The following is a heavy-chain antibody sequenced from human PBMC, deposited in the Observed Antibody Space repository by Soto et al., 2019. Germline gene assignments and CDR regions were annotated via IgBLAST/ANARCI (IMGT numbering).Heavy chain of an antibody. CDR2: ISYSGST. V-gene: IGHV4-59*01. Sequence: QVQLQESGPGLVKPSETLSLTCTVSGGSISSYYWSWIRQPPGKGLEWIGYISYSGSTNYNPSLTRRVTISADTSKNQFSLKLTSVTAADTAVYYCARSSSLTGYYFYYYYMDVWGKGTTVTVSS. D-gene: IGHD3-9*01. CDR1: GGSISSYY. CDR3: ARSSSLTGYYFYYYYMDV. J-gene: IGHJ6*03.